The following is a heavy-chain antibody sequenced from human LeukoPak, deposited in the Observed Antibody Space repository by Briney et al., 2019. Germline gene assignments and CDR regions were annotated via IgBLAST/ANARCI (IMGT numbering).Heavy chain of an antibody. J-gene: IGHJ4*02. D-gene: IGHD6-13*01. CDR1: GGSIISSRYY. Sequence: SATLSLTCTVPGGSIISSRYYSGWICQPPGTGLECMGSIFHSGSAYYNPSLKSGVTISVDTSKNQLSLKLSSVTAADADVYYCARRSSSWRFDYWGQGTLVTVSS. CDR3: ARRSSSWRFDY. CDR2: IFHSGSA. V-gene: IGHV4-39*01.